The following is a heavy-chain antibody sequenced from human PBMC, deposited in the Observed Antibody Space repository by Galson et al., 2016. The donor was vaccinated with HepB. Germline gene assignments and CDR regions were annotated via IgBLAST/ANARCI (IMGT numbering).Heavy chain of an antibody. J-gene: IGHJ6*02. V-gene: IGHV3-48*04. Sequence: SLRLSCAASGFSISIYSMNWVRQAPGKGLEWISYISSSGDIIYYADSVKGRFTISRDNAKNSLYLRMNSLRAEDSAKYYCTRDPYCSRTTCYRYYGMDVWGHGTTVTVSS. CDR2: ISSSGDII. D-gene: IGHD2-2*01. CDR3: TRDPYCSRTTCYRYYGMDV. CDR1: GFSISIYS.